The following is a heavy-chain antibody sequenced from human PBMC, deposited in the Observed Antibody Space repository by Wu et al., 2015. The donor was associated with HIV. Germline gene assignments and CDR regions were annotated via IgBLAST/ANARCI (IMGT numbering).Heavy chain of an antibody. CDR1: GYTFTTYY. V-gene: IGHV1-46*03. D-gene: IGHD3-10*01. Sequence: QVQLVQSGAEVKKPGASVKVSCKASGYTFTTYYMHWVRQAPGQGLEWMGIINPSGGGTSYAQRFQGRVTMTRDTSTSTVYMELSSLRSEDTAMYYCARVITTPGSQGAFDIWAKGQRSPSL. CDR2: INPSGGGT. CDR3: ARVITTPGSQGAFDI. J-gene: IGHJ3*02.